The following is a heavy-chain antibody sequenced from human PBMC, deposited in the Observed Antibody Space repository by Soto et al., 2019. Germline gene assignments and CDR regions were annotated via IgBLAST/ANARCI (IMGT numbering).Heavy chain of an antibody. CDR3: AKAPRGYYCYYYMDV. CDR2: ISWNSGSI. J-gene: IGHJ6*03. CDR1: GFTFDDYA. D-gene: IGHD3-10*01. V-gene: IGHV3-9*01. Sequence: EVQLVESGGGLVQPGRSLRLSCAASGFTFDDYAMHWVRQAPGKGLEWVSGISWNSGSIGYADSVKGRFTISRDNAKNSLYLQMNSLRAEDTALYYCAKAPRGYYCYYYMDVWGKGTTVTVSS.